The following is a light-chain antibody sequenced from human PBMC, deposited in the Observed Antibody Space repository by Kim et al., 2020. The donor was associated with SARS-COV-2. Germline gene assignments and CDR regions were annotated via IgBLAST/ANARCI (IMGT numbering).Light chain of an antibody. V-gene: IGLV3-21*04. CDR1: NIGSKS. CDR2: YDS. CDR3: QVWDSSSDHPGV. J-gene: IGLJ1*01. Sequence: PGKTARITCGGNNIGSKSVHWYQQKPGQAPVLVIYYDSDRTSGIPERFSGSNSGNTATLTISRVEAGDEADYYCQVWDSSSDHPGVFGTGTKVTVL.